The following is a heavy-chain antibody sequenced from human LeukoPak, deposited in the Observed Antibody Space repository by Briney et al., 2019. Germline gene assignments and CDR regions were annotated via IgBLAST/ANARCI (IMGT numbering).Heavy chain of an antibody. CDR3: AKAKVVPAANPYYFDY. CDR1: GFTFSSYS. V-gene: IGHV3-21*04. D-gene: IGHD2-2*01. J-gene: IGHJ4*02. Sequence: PGGSLRLSCAASGFTFSSYSMNWVRQAPGKGLEWVSSISSSSSYIYYADSVKGRFTISRDNAKNSLYLQMNSLRAEDTAVYYCAKAKVVPAANPYYFDYWGQGTLVTVSS. CDR2: ISSSSSYI.